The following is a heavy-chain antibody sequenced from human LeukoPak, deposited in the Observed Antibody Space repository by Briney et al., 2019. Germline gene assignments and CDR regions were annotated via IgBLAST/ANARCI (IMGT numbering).Heavy chain of an antibody. CDR2: ISWNSGSI. CDR1: GFTFDDYA. Sequence: GGSLRLSCAASGFTFDDYAMHWVRQAPAKGLQRVSGISWNSGSIGYAASVKGRFTISRDNAKNSLYLQMNSLRAEDTALYYCAKEVYGDDAFDIWGQGTTVTVSS. V-gene: IGHV3-9*01. CDR3: AKEVYGDDAFDI. D-gene: IGHD4-17*01. J-gene: IGHJ3*02.